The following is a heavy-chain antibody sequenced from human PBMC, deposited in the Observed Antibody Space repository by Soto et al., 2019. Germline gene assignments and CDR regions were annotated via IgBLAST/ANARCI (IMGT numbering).Heavy chain of an antibody. D-gene: IGHD3-3*01. Sequence: SETLSLTCTVSGGSISSNHWSWIRQPPGKGLEWIGYFHHSGNTNYNPSFRSRVTISVDTSKNQFSLKLKSVTAPDTAVYYCARAGDFWTGYINWFDSWGQGSMVTASS. V-gene: IGHV4-4*09. J-gene: IGHJ5*01. CDR1: GGSISSNH. CDR2: FHHSGNT. CDR3: ARAGDFWTGYINWFDS.